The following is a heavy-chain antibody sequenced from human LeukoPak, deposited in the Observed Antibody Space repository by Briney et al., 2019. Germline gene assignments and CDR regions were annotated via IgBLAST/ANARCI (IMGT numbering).Heavy chain of an antibody. V-gene: IGHV3-30*03. D-gene: IGHD5-18*01. CDR3: ASKQPPNDAFDI. CDR2: ISYDGSNK. Sequence: GRSLRLSCAASGFTFSSYGMHWVRQAPGKGLEWVAVISYDGSNKYYADSVKGRFTISRDNSKNTLYLQMNSLRAEDTAVYYCASKQPPNDAFDIWGQGTMVTVSS. CDR1: GFTFSSYG. J-gene: IGHJ3*02.